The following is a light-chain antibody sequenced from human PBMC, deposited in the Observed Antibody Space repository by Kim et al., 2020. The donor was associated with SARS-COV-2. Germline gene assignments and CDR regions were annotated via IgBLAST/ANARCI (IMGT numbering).Light chain of an antibody. J-gene: IGKJ1*01. CDR3: MQALQKPWT. CDR1: QSLLHSNGYNS. Sequence: PASISCRSSQSLLHSNGYNSLDWYLQKPGQSPQLLIYLGSNRASGVPDRFSGSGSGTDFTLKISRVEAEDVGVYYCMQALQKPWTFGQGTKVDIK. CDR2: LGS. V-gene: IGKV2-28*01.